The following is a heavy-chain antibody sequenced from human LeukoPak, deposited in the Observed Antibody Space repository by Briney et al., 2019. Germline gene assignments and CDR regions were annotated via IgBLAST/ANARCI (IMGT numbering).Heavy chain of an antibody. Sequence: SETLSLTCTVYGGSFSGYYWSWIRQPPGKGLEWIGKINHSGSTNYNPSLKSRVTISVDTSKNQFSLKLSSVTAADTAVYYCARGWPSFYRVYSGYDSPRTPLNFDYWGQGTLVTVSS. CDR3: ARGWPSFYRVYSGYDSPRTPLNFDY. CDR1: GGSFSGYY. D-gene: IGHD5-12*01. J-gene: IGHJ4*02. V-gene: IGHV4-34*01. CDR2: INHSGST.